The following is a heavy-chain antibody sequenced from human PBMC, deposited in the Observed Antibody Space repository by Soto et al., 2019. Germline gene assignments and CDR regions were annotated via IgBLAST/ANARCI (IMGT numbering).Heavy chain of an antibody. CDR1: GYTFNMYY. CDR3: AREGAAAARMFDN. D-gene: IGHD6-13*01. J-gene: IGHJ4*02. CDR2: INPNGDTT. V-gene: IGHV1-46*02. Sequence: QVQLVQSGAEVRNPGASVKLSCKASGYTFNMYYMHWVRQAPGQGLEWMGVINPNGDTTTYAQRFQGRLTMTRDTSTSTVYMDLTSLRSEDTVVYYCAREGAAAARMFDNWGQGTLVTVSS.